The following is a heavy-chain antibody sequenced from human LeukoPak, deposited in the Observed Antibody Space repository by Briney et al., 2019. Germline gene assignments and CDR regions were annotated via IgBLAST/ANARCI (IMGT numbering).Heavy chain of an antibody. Sequence: PGGSLRLSCAASGFTFNNYWMSWVRQAPGKGLEWVANIKQDGSAKNYVDSVKGRFTISRDNTQNSLYLQMNSLTAEDTAVYYCARPCRRNYECWGQGTLVTVSS. CDR2: IKQDGSAK. CDR1: GFTFNNYW. J-gene: IGHJ4*02. CDR3: ARPCRRNYEC. D-gene: IGHD3-16*01. V-gene: IGHV3-7*05.